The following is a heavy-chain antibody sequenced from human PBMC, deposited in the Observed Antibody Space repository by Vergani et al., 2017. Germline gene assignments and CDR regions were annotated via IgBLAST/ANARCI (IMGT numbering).Heavy chain of an antibody. D-gene: IGHD5-24*01. CDR3: VRGGLATIYNWFDP. Sequence: QVQLVESGGGVVPPGRSLRLSCAASGFTFSSYGMHWVRQAPGKGLEWVAVIWYDGSNKYYADSVKGRFTISRDNSKNTLYLQMNSLRAEDTAVYYCVRGGLATIYNWFDPWGQGTLVTVSS. V-gene: IGHV3-33*01. J-gene: IGHJ5*01. CDR2: IWYDGSNK. CDR1: GFTFSSYG.